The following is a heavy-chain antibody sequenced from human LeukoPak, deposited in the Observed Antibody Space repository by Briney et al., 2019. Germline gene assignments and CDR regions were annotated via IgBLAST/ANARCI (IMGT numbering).Heavy chain of an antibody. D-gene: IGHD4-17*01. Sequence: GGSLRLSCAASGFTFSSYSMNWVRQAPAKGLEWVSYISSSGTTIYYADSVKGRFTISRDNAKNSLYLQMNSLRDEDTAVYYCARTPRAPSDTTVTTPSDYWGQGTLVTVSS. J-gene: IGHJ4*02. CDR2: ISSSGTTI. CDR1: GFTFSSYS. V-gene: IGHV3-48*02. CDR3: ARTPRAPSDTTVTTPSDY.